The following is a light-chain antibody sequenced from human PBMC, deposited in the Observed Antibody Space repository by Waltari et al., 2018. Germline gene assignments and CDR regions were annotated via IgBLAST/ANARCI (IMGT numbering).Light chain of an antibody. Sequence: DIQMTQSPSTLSASVGDRVTITCRSSHRISNYLAWYQQKPGKAPNLLNYKASVLDGGGPSRFSGSGSGTDLTLPISSLQPDDFAPYYCQQHKAYPYTFGQGTKLAIK. J-gene: IGKJ2*01. CDR1: HRISNY. CDR3: QQHKAYPYT. V-gene: IGKV1-5*03. CDR2: KAS.